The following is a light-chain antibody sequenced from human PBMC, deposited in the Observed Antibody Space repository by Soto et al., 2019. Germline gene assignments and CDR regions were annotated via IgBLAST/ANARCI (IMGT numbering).Light chain of an antibody. CDR3: QQYNNWRSIT. CDR2: GGS. J-gene: IGKJ5*01. CDR1: QSISAR. Sequence: EIVMTQSPATLSVSPGERATLSCRASQSISARLGWYQQRPGQAPRLLIYGGSNRATGVPARLSGSGSGTEFTLTISILQSDDFAVYYCQQYNNWRSITFGQGTRPEIK. V-gene: IGKV3-15*01.